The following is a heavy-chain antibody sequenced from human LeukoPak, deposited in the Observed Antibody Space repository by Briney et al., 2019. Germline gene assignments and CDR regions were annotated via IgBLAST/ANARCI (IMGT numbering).Heavy chain of an antibody. Sequence: SETLSLTCTVTGGSISSYYWSWIRQPAGKGLEWIGRIYTSGSTNYNPSLKSRVTMSVDTSKNQFSLKLSSVTAADTAVYYCASGYSSGWPDYWGQGTLVTVSS. J-gene: IGHJ4*02. V-gene: IGHV4-4*07. D-gene: IGHD6-19*01. CDR1: GGSISSYY. CDR3: ASGYSSGWPDY. CDR2: IYTSGST.